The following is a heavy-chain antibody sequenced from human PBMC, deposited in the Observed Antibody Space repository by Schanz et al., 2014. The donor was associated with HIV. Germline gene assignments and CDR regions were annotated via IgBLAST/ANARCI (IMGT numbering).Heavy chain of an antibody. CDR1: GFTFSSFS. CDR2: ISSTGGYI. CDR3: ARGDPSGSF. J-gene: IGHJ4*02. Sequence: VQLVESGGGVVQPGRSLRLSCAASGFTFSSFSMNWVRQAPGKGLEWVSSISSTGGYIYYADSGRGRFTISRDSAKTSLYLQLTRLSAEDTTVYYSARGDPSGSFWGQGTLVTVSS. D-gene: IGHD6-25*01. V-gene: IGHV3-21*01.